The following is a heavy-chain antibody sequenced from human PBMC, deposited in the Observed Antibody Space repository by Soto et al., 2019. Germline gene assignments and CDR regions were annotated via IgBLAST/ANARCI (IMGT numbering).Heavy chain of an antibody. V-gene: IGHV4-31*03. CDR2: IYYSGST. Sequence: PSETLSLTSTVSGGSISSGGYYWSWIRQHPGKGLEWIGYIYYSGSTYYNPSLKSRVTISVDTSKNQFSLKLSSVTAADTAVYYCARVGSSWLNWFDPWGQGTLVTVSS. CDR1: GGSISSGGYY. J-gene: IGHJ5*02. CDR3: ARVGSSWLNWFDP. D-gene: IGHD6-13*01.